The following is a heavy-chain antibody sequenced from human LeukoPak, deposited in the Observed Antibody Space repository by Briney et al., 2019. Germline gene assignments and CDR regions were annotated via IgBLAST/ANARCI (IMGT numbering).Heavy chain of an antibody. CDR3: AREGYSYGSDYYYGMDV. CDR2: MNPNSGNT. Sequence: GASVKVSCKASGYTFTSYDINWVRQATGQGLEWMGWMNPNSGNTGYAQKLQGRVTMTTDTSTSTAYMELRSLRSDDTAVYYCAREGYSYGSDYYYGMDVWGQGTTVTVSS. D-gene: IGHD5-18*01. V-gene: IGHV1-8*02. J-gene: IGHJ6*02. CDR1: GYTFTSYD.